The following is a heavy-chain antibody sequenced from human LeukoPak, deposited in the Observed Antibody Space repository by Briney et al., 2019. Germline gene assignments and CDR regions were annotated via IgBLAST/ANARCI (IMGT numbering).Heavy chain of an antibody. V-gene: IGHV4-59*01. CDR1: GGSISSYY. J-gene: IGHJ5*02. CDR3: AREYSSSWYAYNWFDP. CDR2: IYYSGST. D-gene: IGHD6-13*01. Sequence: PSETLSLTCTVSGGSISSYYWSWIRQPPGKGLEWIGYIYYSGSTNYNPSPKSRVTISVDTSKNQFSLKLSSVTAADTAVYYCAREYSSSWYAYNWFDPWGQGTLVTVSS.